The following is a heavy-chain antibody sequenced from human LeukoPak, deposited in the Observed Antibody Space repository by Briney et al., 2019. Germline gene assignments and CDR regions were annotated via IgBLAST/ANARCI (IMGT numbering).Heavy chain of an antibody. V-gene: IGHV3-73*01. J-gene: IGHJ4*02. D-gene: IGHD5-18*01. CDR2: IRSKANSFAT. Sequence: GGSLRLSCTASGFTFSASTMHWVRQASGKGLEWVGRIRSKANSFATAYPASMKDRFIISRDDAKNTAYLQMSSLKIEDTAVYYCAGRLPMDTTMVVEYWGQGTLVTVSS. CDR3: AGRLPMDTTMVVEY. CDR1: GFTFSAST.